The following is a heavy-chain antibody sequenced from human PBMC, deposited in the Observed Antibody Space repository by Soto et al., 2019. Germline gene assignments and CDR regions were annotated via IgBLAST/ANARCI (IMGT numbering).Heavy chain of an antibody. J-gene: IGHJ4*02. CDR1: GGSISSGDYY. Sequence: SDTLSLTCTVSGGSISSGDYYWSWIRQPPGKGLEWIGYIYYSGSTYYNPSLKSRVTISVDTSKNQFSLNLISVTAADTAVYFCARGFYANRDYSSPSDYWGQGTEVTVSS. V-gene: IGHV4-30-4*02. CDR2: IYYSGST. D-gene: IGHD3-22*01. CDR3: ARGFYANRDYSSPSDY.